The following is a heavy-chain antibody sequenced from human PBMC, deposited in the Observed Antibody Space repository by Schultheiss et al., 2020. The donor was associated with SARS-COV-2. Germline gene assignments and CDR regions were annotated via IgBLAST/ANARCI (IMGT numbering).Heavy chain of an antibody. V-gene: IGHV1-18*01. Sequence: ASVKVSCKASGGTFSSYAISWVRQAPGQGLEWMGWISPNNGDTSYLQKVRGRITMTTDTSTSTAYMELRSLRSDDTAVYYCARDITAAGDYWGQGTLVTVSS. CDR3: ARDITAAGDY. J-gene: IGHJ4*02. CDR2: ISPNNGDT. CDR1: GGTFSSYA. D-gene: IGHD6-13*01.